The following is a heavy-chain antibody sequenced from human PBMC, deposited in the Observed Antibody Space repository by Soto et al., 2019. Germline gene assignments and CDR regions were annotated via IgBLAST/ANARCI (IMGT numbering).Heavy chain of an antibody. Sequence: EVQLVESGGGLVKPGGSLRLSCTFTVNSYSINWVRQAPGKGLEWVSSISSGSAYRKYADSGEGRLTISRDNAHNLIYPQMRRLSVDDSDVYYGTSDESGSDDNCFNPWGQGTLVSVSS. D-gene: IGHD1-26*01. CDR1: TVNSYS. J-gene: IGHJ5*02. CDR3: TSDESGSDDNCFNP. CDR2: ISSGSAYR. V-gene: IGHV3-21*06.